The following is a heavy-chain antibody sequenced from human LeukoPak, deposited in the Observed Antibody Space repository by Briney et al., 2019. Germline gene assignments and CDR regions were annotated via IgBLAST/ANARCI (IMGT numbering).Heavy chain of an antibody. CDR3: ARGMRMVRGVIREYYFDS. J-gene: IGHJ4*02. Sequence: ASVKVSCEASGYSFTSYYIHWVRQAPGQGLEWMGIINPSGGSTSYAQKFQGRVTMTRDTSTSTVDRELSSLRSEDTAVYYCARGMRMVRGVIREYYFDSWGQGTLVTVSS. CDR1: GYSFTSYY. D-gene: IGHD3-10*01. V-gene: IGHV1-46*01. CDR2: INPSGGST.